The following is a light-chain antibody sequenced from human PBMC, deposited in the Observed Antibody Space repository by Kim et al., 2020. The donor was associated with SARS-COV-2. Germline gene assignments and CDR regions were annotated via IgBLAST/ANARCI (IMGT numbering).Light chain of an antibody. J-gene: IGLJ3*02. CDR2: SNN. Sequence: GQRVTISCSGSSSNIGSNPVNWYQQLPGTAPKLLIDSNNQRPSGVPDRFSGSKSGTSASLAISGLQSEDEADYYCSTWDDGLNGWVFGGGTKLTVL. CDR1: SSNIGSNP. CDR3: STWDDGLNGWV. V-gene: IGLV1-44*01.